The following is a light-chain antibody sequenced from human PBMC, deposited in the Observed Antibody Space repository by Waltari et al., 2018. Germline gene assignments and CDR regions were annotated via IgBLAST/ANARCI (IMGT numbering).Light chain of an antibody. J-gene: IGKJ1*01. CDR1: QSISSY. CDR2: AAS. CDR3: QQSYSTPRT. V-gene: IGKV1-39*01. Sequence: DIQMTQSPSSLSASVGDRVTITCRASQSISSYLNWYQQKPGKAPKLLIYAASSLQSGVPSRLSGSGSGTDFTLTIGSLQPEDFATYYCQQSYSTPRTFGQGTKVEIK.